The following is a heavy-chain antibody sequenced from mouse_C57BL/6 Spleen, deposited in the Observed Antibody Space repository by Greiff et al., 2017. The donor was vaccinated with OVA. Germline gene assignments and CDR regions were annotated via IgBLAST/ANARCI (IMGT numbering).Heavy chain of an antibody. CDR2: INPSTGGT. CDR1: GYSFTGYY. J-gene: IGHJ3*01. CDR3: ASGLRPLFAY. V-gene: IGHV1-42*01. Sequence: DVQLQESGPELVKPGASVKISCKASGYSFTGYYMNWVKQSPEKSLEWIGEINPSTGGTTYNQKFKAKATLTVDKSSSTAYMQLKSLTSEDSAVYYCASGLRPLFAYWGQGTLVTVSA. D-gene: IGHD3-2*02.